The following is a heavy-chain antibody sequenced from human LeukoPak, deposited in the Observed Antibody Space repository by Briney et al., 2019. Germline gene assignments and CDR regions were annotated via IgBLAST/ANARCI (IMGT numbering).Heavy chain of an antibody. CDR1: GGSFSGYY. D-gene: IGHD3-3*01. CDR2: INHSGST. J-gene: IGHJ6*02. CDR3: ARTLRTLYYYGMDV. V-gene: IGHV4-34*01. Sequence: PSETLSLTCAVYGGSFSGYYWSWIRQPPGKGLEWIGEINHSGSTNYNPSLKSRVTISVDTSKNQFSLKLSSVTAADTAVYYCARTLRTLYYYGMDVWGQGTTVTVSS.